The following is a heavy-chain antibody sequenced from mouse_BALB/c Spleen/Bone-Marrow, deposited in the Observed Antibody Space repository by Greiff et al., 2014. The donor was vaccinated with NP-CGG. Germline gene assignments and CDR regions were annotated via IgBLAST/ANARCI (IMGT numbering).Heavy chain of an antibody. J-gene: IGHJ4*01. V-gene: IGHV7-3*02. Sequence: EVQGVESGGGLVQPGGSLRLSCTTSGFTFTDYYMSWVRQPPGKALEWLAFIRNKAYGYTTEYSASVRGRFTISRDNSQSILYLQMNTLRAEYSATYYCARFPMDYWGQGTSVTVSS. CDR2: IRNKAYGYTT. CDR1: GFTFTDYY. CDR3: ARFPMDY.